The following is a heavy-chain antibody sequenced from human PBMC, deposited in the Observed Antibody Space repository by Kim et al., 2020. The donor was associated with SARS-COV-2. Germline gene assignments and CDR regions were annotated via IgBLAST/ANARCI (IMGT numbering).Heavy chain of an antibody. CDR2: ISWNSGSI. D-gene: IGHD3-22*01. CDR1: GFTFDDYA. J-gene: IGHJ4*02. V-gene: IGHV3-9*01. Sequence: GGSLRLSCAASGFTFDDYAMHWVRQAPGMGLEWVSGISWNSGSIGYADSVKGRFTISRDNAKNSLYLQMNSLRAEDTALYYCAKSEGYYDSSGLNYWGQG. CDR3: AKSEGYYDSSGLNY.